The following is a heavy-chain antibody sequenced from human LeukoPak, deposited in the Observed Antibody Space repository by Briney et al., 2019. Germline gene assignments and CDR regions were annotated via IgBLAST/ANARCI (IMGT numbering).Heavy chain of an antibody. CDR3: ATDQGIY. Sequence: TGGSLRLSCAASGFTVSNNYMSWVRQTPGKGLEWVSVIYVGGSAYYADSVKGRFTISGDSSKNTLYLQMNSLRAEDTAVYYCATDQGIYWGQGILVSVSS. CDR1: GFTVSNNY. J-gene: IGHJ4*02. CDR2: IYVGGSA. V-gene: IGHV3-53*01.